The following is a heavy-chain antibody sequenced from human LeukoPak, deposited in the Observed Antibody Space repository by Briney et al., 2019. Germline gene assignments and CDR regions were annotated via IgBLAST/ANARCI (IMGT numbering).Heavy chain of an antibody. D-gene: IGHD3-9*01. CDR3: TRDLMDYDVSTGLHHYYMDV. J-gene: IGHJ6*02. Sequence: PGGSLRLSCAVSGFTFSSYAMHWVRQAPGKGLEWVAVISYDGSNKYYADSVKGRFTISRDNSKNTLYLQMNSLRAEDTAVYYCTRDLMDYDVSTGLHHYYMDVWGQGTTVTVSS. V-gene: IGHV3-30-3*01. CDR1: GFTFSSYA. CDR2: ISYDGSNK.